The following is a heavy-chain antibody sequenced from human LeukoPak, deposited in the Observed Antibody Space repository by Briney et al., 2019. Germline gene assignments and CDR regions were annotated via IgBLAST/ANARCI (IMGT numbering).Heavy chain of an antibody. Sequence: AASVKVSCKPSGYTFTSYYLHWVRQAPGQGLEWMGIINPSGGSASYAQKFQGRVTMTRDTSTSTVYMELSSLRSEDTAVYYCARGYCSGGSCYSIPDPWGQGTLVTVSS. CDR1: GYTFTSYY. D-gene: IGHD2-15*01. CDR2: INPSGGSA. V-gene: IGHV1-46*01. J-gene: IGHJ5*02. CDR3: ARGYCSGGSCYSIPDP.